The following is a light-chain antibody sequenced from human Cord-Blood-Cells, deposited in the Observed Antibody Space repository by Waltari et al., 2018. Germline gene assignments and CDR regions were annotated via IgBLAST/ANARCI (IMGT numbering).Light chain of an antibody. CDR1: SSNIGGNT. Sequence: QSVLTQPPSASPTPGQRVITPCSGCSSNIGGNTVNWYQQLPGTAPKLLIYSNKQRPSGVPDRFSGSKSGTSASLAISGLQSEDEADYYCAAWDDSLNGVVFGGGTKLTVL. V-gene: IGLV1-44*01. CDR2: SNK. CDR3: AAWDDSLNGVV. J-gene: IGLJ2*01.